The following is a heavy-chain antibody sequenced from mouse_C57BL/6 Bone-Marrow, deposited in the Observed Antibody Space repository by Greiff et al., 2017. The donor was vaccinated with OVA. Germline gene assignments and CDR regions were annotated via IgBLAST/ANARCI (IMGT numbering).Heavy chain of an antibody. D-gene: IGHD1-1*01. CDR3: ARERGVYDFDY. CDR1: GYTFTSYW. J-gene: IGHJ2*01. Sequence: QVQLQQPGAELVKPGASVKLSCKASGYTFTSYWMQWVKQRPGQGLEWIGEIDPSDSYTNYNQKFKDKATLTVDKSSSTAYMQLSSLTSEDSAVYDCARERGVYDFDYGGQGTTLKVSS. V-gene: IGHV1-50*01. CDR2: IDPSDSYT.